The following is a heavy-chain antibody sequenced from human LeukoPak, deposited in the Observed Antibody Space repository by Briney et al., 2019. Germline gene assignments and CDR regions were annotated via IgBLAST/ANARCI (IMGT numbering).Heavy chain of an antibody. CDR1: GFTFRSVW. D-gene: IGHD1-1*01. CDR2: IRWDDER. V-gene: IGHV3-7*01. Sequence: PGGSLRLSCSAPGFTFRSVWMGWGRQVPGEGLEWVASIRWDDERHHVDSVTGRFSVSRDNAKNSLYLQMNSLRAEDTAVYFCSRITTNGYFEYWGQGALVTVSS. CDR3: SRITTNGYFEY. J-gene: IGHJ4*02.